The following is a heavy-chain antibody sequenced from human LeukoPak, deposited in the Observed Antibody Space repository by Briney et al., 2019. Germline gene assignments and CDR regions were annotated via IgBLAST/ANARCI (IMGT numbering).Heavy chain of an antibody. CDR2: ISSSGSTI. CDR3: ARDRSGYSGYDLFDY. V-gene: IGHV3-48*03. Sequence: AGGSLRLSCAASGFTFSSYEMNWVRQAPGKGLEWVSYISSSGSTIYYADSVKGRFTISRDNAKNSLYLQMNSLRAEDTAVYYCARDRSGYSGYDLFDYWGQGSLVTVSS. CDR1: GFTFSSYE. D-gene: IGHD5-12*01. J-gene: IGHJ4*02.